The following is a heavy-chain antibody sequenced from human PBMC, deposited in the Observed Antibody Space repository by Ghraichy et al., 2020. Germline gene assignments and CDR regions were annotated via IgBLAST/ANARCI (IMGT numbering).Heavy chain of an antibody. J-gene: IGHJ6*02. V-gene: IGHV3-23*01. D-gene: IGHD2-15*01. CDR2: ISGSGGST. CDR1: GFTFSSYA. CDR3: SRGYCSGGSCPYGMDV. Sequence: LSLTCAASGFTFSSYAMSWVRQAPRKGLEWVSAISGSGGSTYYADSVKGRFTISRDNSKNTLYLQMNSLRAEDTAVYYCSRGYCSGGSCPYGMDVWGQGTTVTVSS.